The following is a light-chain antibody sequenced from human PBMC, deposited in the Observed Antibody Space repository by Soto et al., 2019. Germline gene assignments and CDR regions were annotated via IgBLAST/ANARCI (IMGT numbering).Light chain of an antibody. J-gene: IGKJ4*01. CDR3: MQALQTPLT. Sequence: DIVMTQSPLSLPVTPGEPASISCRSSQSLLHSNGYNYLDWYLQKPGQSPQLLIYLGSNRASGVPDRFSGSGSGTDFTLKTSRVEAEDVGVYYCMQALQTPLTFGGGTNVDIK. CDR2: LGS. CDR1: QSLLHSNGYNY. V-gene: IGKV2-28*01.